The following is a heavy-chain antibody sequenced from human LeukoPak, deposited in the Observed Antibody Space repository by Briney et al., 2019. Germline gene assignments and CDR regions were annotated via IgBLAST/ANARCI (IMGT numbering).Heavy chain of an antibody. D-gene: IGHD1-1*01. Sequence: PGGSLRLSCAASRFTFSDYYMSWIRQAPGKGLEWVAVISYDESNIFYTDSVKGRFTISRDTAKNTVYLQMDSLRPEDTAVYYCAKDFLTPGGMEGLLCHWFDPWGPGTLVTVSS. CDR2: ISYDESNI. CDR3: AKDFLTPGGMEGLLCHWFDP. V-gene: IGHV3-30*10. J-gene: IGHJ5*02. CDR1: RFTFSDYY.